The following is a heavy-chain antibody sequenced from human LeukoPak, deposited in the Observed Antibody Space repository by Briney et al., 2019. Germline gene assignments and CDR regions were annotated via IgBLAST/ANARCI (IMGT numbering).Heavy chain of an antibody. D-gene: IGHD5-24*01. CDR3: AKDGREMATIGGAFDI. V-gene: IGHV3-23*01. CDR1: GFLFKLFA. CDR2: IGGTNEET. Sequence: GGSLRLSCVGSGFLFKLFAVGWVRQAPGKGLEWVSVIGGTNEETDYADSVRGHFTISRDNSKNTLYLQMNSLRAEDTAVYYCAKDGREMATIGGAFDIWGQGTMVTVSS. J-gene: IGHJ3*02.